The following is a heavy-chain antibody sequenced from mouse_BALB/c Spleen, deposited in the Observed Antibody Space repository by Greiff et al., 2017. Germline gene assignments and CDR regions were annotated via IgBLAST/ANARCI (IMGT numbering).Heavy chain of an antibody. CDR1: GFTFSSYA. J-gene: IGHJ1*01. D-gene: IGHD2-3*01. Sequence: EVQVVESGGGLVKPGGSLKLSCAASGFTFSSYAMSWVRQSPEKRLEWVAEISSGGSYTYYPDTVTGRFTISRDNAKNTLYLEMSSLRSEDTAMYYCARAYDGYYFDVWGAGTTVTVSS. CDR2: ISSGGSYT. CDR3: ARAYDGYYFDV. V-gene: IGHV5-9-4*01.